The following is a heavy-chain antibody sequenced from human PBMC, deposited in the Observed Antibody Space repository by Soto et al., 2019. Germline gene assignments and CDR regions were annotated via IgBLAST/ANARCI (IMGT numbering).Heavy chain of an antibody. CDR1: EFTFSSYP. CDR3: AKDHYYDSSANFDY. V-gene: IGHV3-23*01. Sequence: PGGSLRLSGAASEFTFSSYPTSCVRQTPGKGLEWFEAITVFVGSTHYVDSVKGRVTVSGDNAKKTLYPPMNSLRAEDTAVYYWAKDHYYDSSANFDYWGEGT. CDR2: ITVFVGST. J-gene: IGHJ4*02. D-gene: IGHD3-22*01.